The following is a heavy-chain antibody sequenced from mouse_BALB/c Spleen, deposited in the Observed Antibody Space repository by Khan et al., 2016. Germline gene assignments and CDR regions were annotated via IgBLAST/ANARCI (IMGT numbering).Heavy chain of an antibody. V-gene: IGHV5-4*02. CDR1: GFTFSDYY. CDR3: ARTYGNYGYLDV. D-gene: IGHD2-1*01. J-gene: IGHJ1*01. Sequence: EVELVESGGGLVKPGGSLKLSCAASGFTFSDYYMYWVRQTPEKRLEWVTTISDGGSYTYYPDSVKGRFTISRDNATDNLYLQMSSLKSEDAAMYYCARTYGNYGYLDVWGAGTTVTVSS. CDR2: ISDGGSYT.